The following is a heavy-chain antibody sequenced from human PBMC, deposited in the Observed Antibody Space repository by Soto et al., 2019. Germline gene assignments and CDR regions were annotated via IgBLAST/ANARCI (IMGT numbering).Heavy chain of an antibody. CDR3: TTVGDYGDHYFDY. CDR1: GFTFSNAW. CDR2: IKSKTDGGTT. J-gene: IGHJ4*02. Sequence: EVQLVESGGGLVKPGGSLRLSCAASGFTFSNAWMSWVRQAPGKGLEWVGRIKSKTDGGTTDYAAPVKGRCTISRDDSKNTLYLQMNSLKTEDTAVYYCTTVGDYGDHYFDYWGQGTLVTVSS. V-gene: IGHV3-15*01. D-gene: IGHD4-17*01.